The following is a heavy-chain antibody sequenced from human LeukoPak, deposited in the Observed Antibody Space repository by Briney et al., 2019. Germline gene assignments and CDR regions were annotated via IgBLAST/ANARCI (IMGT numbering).Heavy chain of an antibody. CDR3: ARSDADGYNSFDY. Sequence: SLRLSCAAXGXXFSXXAMHWVRQAPGKXLEXVXVISYDGSNKYYADSVKGRFTISRDNSKNTLYLQMNSLRAEDTAVYYCARSDADGYNSFDYWGQGTLVTVSS. D-gene: IGHD5-24*01. CDR2: ISYDGSNK. J-gene: IGHJ4*02. CDR1: GXXFSXXA. V-gene: IGHV3-30*04.